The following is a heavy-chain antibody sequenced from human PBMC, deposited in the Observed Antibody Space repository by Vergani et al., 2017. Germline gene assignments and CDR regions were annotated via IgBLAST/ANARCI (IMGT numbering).Heavy chain of an antibody. Sequence: VQLVQSGAEVKKPGASVKVSCKASGYTFTSYYMHWVRQAPGQGLEWMGIINPSGGSTSYAQKFQGRVTMTRDTSTSTVYMELSSLRSEDTAVYYCAGCSERADYYGLKRGMDFWGQGTTVTVSS. J-gene: IGHJ6*02. V-gene: IGHV1-46*01. CDR3: AGCSERADYYGLKRGMDF. CDR1: GYTFTSYY. CDR2: INPSGGST. D-gene: IGHD3-10*01.